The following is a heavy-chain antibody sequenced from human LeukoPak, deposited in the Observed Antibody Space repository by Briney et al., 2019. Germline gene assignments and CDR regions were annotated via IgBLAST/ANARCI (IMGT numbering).Heavy chain of an antibody. CDR2: IIPIFGTA. CDR1: GGTFSGYA. V-gene: IGHV1-69*13. Sequence: GASVKVSCKASGGTFSGYAISWVRQAPGQGLEWMGGIIPIFGTANYAQKFQGRVTITADESTSTAYMELSSLRSEDTAVYYCARSGVVPAADYYYYGMDVWGQGTTVTVSS. D-gene: IGHD2-2*01. CDR3: ARSGVVPAADYYYYGMDV. J-gene: IGHJ6*02.